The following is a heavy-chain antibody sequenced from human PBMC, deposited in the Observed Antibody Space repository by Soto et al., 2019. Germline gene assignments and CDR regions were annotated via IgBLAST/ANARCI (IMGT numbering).Heavy chain of an antibody. CDR1: GYTFTSYG. V-gene: IGHV1-18*04. J-gene: IGHJ6*02. Sequence: QVQLVQSGAEVKKPGASVKVSCKASGYTFTSYGISWVRQAPGQGLEWMGWISAYNGNTNYAQKLQGRVPMTTDTSTSTAYMELRSLRSDDTAVYYCASDVMTTVVKDYYYGMDVWGQGTTVTVSS. D-gene: IGHD4-17*01. CDR3: ASDVMTTVVKDYYYGMDV. CDR2: ISAYNGNT.